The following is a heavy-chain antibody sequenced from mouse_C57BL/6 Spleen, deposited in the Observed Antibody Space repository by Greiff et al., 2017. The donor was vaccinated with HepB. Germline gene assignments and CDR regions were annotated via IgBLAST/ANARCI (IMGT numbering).Heavy chain of an antibody. D-gene: IGHD3-3*01. J-gene: IGHJ2*01. V-gene: IGHV1-54*01. CDR1: GYAFTNYL. CDR2: INPGSGGT. CDR3: AREEAGTRYFDY. Sequence: VQLQQSGAELVRPGTSVKVSCKASGYAFTNYLIEWVKQRPGQGLEWIGVINPGSGGTNYNEKFKGKATLTADKSSSTAYMQLSSLTSEDSAVYFCAREEAGTRYFDYWGQGTTLTVSS.